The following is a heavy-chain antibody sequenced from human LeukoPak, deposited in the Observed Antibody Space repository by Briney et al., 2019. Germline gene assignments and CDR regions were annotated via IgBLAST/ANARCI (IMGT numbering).Heavy chain of an antibody. CDR3: AKAPVTTCRGAFCYPFDY. D-gene: IGHD2-15*01. CDR1: GFTFSTYA. V-gene: IGHV3-30*04. Sequence: PGGSLRLSCAASGFTFSTYAIHWVRQAPGKGLEWVAVISFDGSNKYYADSVKGRFTISRDSSKNTLFLQMNRLRPEDAAVYYCAKAPVTTCRGAFCYPFDYWGLGTLVTVSS. J-gene: IGHJ4*02. CDR2: ISFDGSNK.